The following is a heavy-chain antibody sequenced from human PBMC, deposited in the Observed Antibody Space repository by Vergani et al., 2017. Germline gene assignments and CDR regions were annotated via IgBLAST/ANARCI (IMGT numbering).Heavy chain of an antibody. CDR1: GFTFSSYG. CDR2: IWYDGSNK. D-gene: IGHD2-2*01. CDR3: AKDYCSSTSCYHDAFDI. J-gene: IGHJ3*02. Sequence: QVQLVESGGGVVQPGRSLRLSCAASGFTFSSYGMHWVRQAPGKGLEWVAVIWYDGSNKYYADSVKGRFTISRDNSKNTLYLQMNSLRAEDTAVYYCAKDYCSSTSCYHDAFDIWGQGTMVTVSS. V-gene: IGHV3-33*06.